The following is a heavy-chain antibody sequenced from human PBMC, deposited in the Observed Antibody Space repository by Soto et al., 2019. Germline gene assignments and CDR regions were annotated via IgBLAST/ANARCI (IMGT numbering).Heavy chain of an antibody. V-gene: IGHV1-69*02. CDR2: IIPILGIA. D-gene: IGHD6-13*01. CDR1: GGTFSSYT. J-gene: IGHJ4*02. CDR3: ARGIAAAATVDY. Sequence: QVQLVQSGAEVKKPGSSVKDSCKASGGTFSSYTISWVRQAPGQGLEWMGRIIPILGIANYAQKFQGRVTITADKSTSTAYMGLSILRSVDTAVYYCARGIAAAATVDYWGQGTLVTVSP.